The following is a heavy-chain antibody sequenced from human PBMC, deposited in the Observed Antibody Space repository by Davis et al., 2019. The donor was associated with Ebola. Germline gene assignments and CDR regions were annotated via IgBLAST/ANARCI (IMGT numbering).Heavy chain of an antibody. CDR3: ARGAGFLCDY. Sequence: GRFTISRDNAKNSLYLQMNSLRDEDTAVYYCARGAGFLCDYWGQGTLVTVSS. J-gene: IGHJ4*02. V-gene: IGHV3-48*02.